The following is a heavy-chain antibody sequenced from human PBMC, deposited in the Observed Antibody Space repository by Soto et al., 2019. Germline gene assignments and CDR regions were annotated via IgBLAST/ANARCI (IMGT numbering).Heavy chain of an antibody. V-gene: IGHV4-34*01. CDR2: INHSGRT. J-gene: IGHJ6*03. Sequence: SETLSLTCAVYGGSFSGYYWSWIRQPPGKGLEWIGEINHSGRTNYNPSLKSRVTISVDTSKNQFSLKLSSVTAADTAVYYCARFSYYGSGSYYNSRKYYYYMDVWGKGTTVTVSS. CDR3: ARFSYYGSGSYYNSRKYYYYMDV. CDR1: GGSFSGYY. D-gene: IGHD3-10*01.